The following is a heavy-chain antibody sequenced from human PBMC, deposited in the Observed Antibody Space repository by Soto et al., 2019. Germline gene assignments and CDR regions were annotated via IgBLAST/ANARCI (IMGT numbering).Heavy chain of an antibody. Sequence: RGESLKISCKCSGYSFTSYWISLVRQMPGKGLEWMGRIDPSDSYTNYSPSFQGHVTISADKSISTAYLQWSSLKASDTAMYYCARRSYYYDSGGRDNYYYYGMDVWGQGTTVTVSS. J-gene: IGHJ6*02. CDR3: ARRSYYYDSGGRDNYYYYGMDV. CDR2: IDPSDSYT. CDR1: GYSFTSYW. D-gene: IGHD3-22*01. V-gene: IGHV5-10-1*01.